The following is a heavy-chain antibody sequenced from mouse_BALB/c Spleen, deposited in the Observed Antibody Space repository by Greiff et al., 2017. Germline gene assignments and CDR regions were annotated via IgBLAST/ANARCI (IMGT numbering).Heavy chain of an antibody. J-gene: IGHJ2*01. D-gene: IGHD1-1*01. CDR1: GISITTGNYR. Sequence: QSGPGLVKPSQTVSLTCTVTGISITTGNYRWSWIRQFPGNKLEWIGYIYYSGTITYNPSLTSRTTITRDTSKNQFFLEMNSLTAEDTATYYCAQNYYGSSDYWGQGTTLTVSS. V-gene: IGHV3-5*02. CDR3: AQNYYGSSDY. CDR2: IYYSGTI.